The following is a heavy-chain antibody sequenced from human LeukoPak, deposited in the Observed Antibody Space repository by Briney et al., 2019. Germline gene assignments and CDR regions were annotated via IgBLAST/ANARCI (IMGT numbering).Heavy chain of an antibody. Sequence: SGGSLRLSCAASGFTLSSYAMSWVRQPPGKGLEWVSAISGRGGTKYNADSDKGSFTNSRDNSKNTLYLQMNSLRAEDTAVYYCAAGEAVRGVMRIWKYFDYWGQGTLVTVSS. CDR3: AAGEAVRGVMRIWKYFDY. CDR1: GFTLSSYA. CDR2: ISGRGGTK. J-gene: IGHJ4*02. D-gene: IGHD3-10*02. V-gene: IGHV3-23*01.